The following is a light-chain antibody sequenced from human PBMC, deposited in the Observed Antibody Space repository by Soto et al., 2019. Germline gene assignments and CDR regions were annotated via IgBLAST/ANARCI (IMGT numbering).Light chain of an antibody. CDR2: NTY. V-gene: IGLV1-44*01. CDR1: SSNLGSNS. CDR3: AAWDVSLNGPV. J-gene: IGLJ3*02. Sequence: QSVLTQPPSASGTPGQRVIISCSGSSSNLGSNSGNWYQQLPGTAPKLLIYNTYQRPLGVPDRFSGSNYGTSASLAISGLQPEDEGDYYCAAWDVSLNGPVFGGGTKVTVL.